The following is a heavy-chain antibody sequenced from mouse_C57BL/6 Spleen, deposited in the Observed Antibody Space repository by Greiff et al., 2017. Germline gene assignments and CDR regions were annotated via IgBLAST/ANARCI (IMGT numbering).Heavy chain of an antibody. CDR3: ARSPPLLPYWYFDV. CDR1: GFTFTDYY. CDR2: VRNKANGYTT. J-gene: IGHJ1*03. V-gene: IGHV7-3*01. D-gene: IGHD1-1*01. Sequence: EVKLMESGGGLVQPGGSLSLSCAASGFTFTDYYMSWVRQPPGKALEWLGFVRNKANGYTTEYSASVKGRFTISRDNSQSILYLQMNALSAEDSATYYCARSPPLLPYWYFDVWGTGTTVTVSS.